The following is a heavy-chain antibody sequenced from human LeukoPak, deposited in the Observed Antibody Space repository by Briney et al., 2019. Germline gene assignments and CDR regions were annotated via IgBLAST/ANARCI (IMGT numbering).Heavy chain of an antibody. V-gene: IGHV3-23*01. CDR2: ISGSGGST. CDR1: GFTFSSYA. J-gene: IGHJ4*02. CDR3: AKGMLTVVLAAAFDY. D-gene: IGHD2-2*01. Sequence: PGGSLRLSCAASGFTFSSYAMSWVHQAPGKGLERVSAISGSGGSTYYADSVKGRFTISRDNSKNTLYLQMNSLRAEDTAVYYCAKGMLTVVLAAAFDYWGQGTLVTVSS.